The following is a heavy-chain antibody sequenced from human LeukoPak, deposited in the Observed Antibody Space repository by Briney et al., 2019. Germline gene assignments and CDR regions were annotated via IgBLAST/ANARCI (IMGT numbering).Heavy chain of an antibody. CDR2: ISGSGGST. CDR1: GFTFSSHA. D-gene: IGHD5-18*01. Sequence: GGSLRLSCAASGFTFSSHAMSWVRQAPGKGLEWVPAISGSGGSTYYADSVKGRFTISRDNSKNTLYLQMNSLRAEDTAVYYCAKGDVDTAMVTGFDYWGQGTLVTVSS. CDR3: AKGDVDTAMVTGFDY. J-gene: IGHJ4*02. V-gene: IGHV3-23*01.